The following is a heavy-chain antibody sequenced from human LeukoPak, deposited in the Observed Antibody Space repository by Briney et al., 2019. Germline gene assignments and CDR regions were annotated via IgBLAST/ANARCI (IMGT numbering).Heavy chain of an antibody. CDR1: GFTFSNYA. J-gene: IGHJ2*01. Sequence: PGGSLRLSCAASGFTFSNYAMRWVRQAPGKGLEWVSDISGSGGSTYHADSVKGRFAISRDNSKNTLCLQMNSLSAEDTAVYYCASLDRDARYFDLWGRGTMVTV. CDR3: ASLDRDARYFDL. CDR2: ISGSGGST. D-gene: IGHD3-9*01. V-gene: IGHV3-23*01.